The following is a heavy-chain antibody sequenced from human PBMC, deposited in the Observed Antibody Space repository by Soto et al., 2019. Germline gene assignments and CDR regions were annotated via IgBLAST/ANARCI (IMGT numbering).Heavy chain of an antibody. J-gene: IGHJ4*02. CDR1: GGSISSGGYY. Sequence: KTSETLSLTCTVSGGSISSGGYYWSWIRQHPGKGLEWIGYIYYSGSTYYNPSLKSRVTISVDTSKNQFSLKLSSVTAADTAVYYCARDLVHRGERWGGREGPHWGQGTLVTVSS. D-gene: IGHD3-10*01. V-gene: IGHV4-31*03. CDR3: ARDLVHRGERWGGREGPH. CDR2: IYYSGST.